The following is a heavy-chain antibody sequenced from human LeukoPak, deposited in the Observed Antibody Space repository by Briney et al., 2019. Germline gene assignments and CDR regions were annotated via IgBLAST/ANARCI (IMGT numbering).Heavy chain of an antibody. D-gene: IGHD3-9*01. CDR1: GFTVSSNY. CDR2: IYSGGRT. CDR3: AVALRYFDWSFDP. J-gene: IGHJ5*02. Sequence: GGSLRLSCEASGFTVSSNYMSWVRQAPGKGLEWVSVIYSGGRTYYADSVKGTFTISRDNSKNTLYLQMNSLRAEDTAVYYCAVALRYFDWSFDPWGQGTLVTVSS. V-gene: IGHV3-66*01.